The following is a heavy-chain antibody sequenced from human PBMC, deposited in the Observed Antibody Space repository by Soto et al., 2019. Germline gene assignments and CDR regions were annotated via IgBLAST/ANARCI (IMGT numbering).Heavy chain of an antibody. CDR1: GGSISTYY. CDR3: ARGGWRYIDY. J-gene: IGHJ4*02. CDR2: IYYSGST. D-gene: IGHD3-3*01. Sequence: PSETLSLTCTVSGGSISTYYWSWIRQPPGKGLEWIGYIYYSGSTNYNPSLKSRVTISVDTSKNQFSLKLSSVTAADTAVYYCARGGWRYIDYWGQGTLVTVSS. V-gene: IGHV4-59*08.